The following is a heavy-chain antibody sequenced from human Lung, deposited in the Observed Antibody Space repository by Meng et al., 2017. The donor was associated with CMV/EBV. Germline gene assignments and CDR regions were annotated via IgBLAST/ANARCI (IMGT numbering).Heavy chain of an antibody. CDR3: AKDWVDYGDYAGPDY. V-gene: IGHV3-30*02. CDR2: IRYDGSNK. D-gene: IGHD4-17*01. Sequence: GGSLRLXXAASGFTFSSYGMHWVRQAPGKGLEWVAFIRYDGSNKYYADSVKGRFTISRDNSKNTLYLQMNSLRAEDTAVYYCAKDWVDYGDYAGPDYWGQGTXVTVSS. J-gene: IGHJ4*02. CDR1: GFTFSSYG.